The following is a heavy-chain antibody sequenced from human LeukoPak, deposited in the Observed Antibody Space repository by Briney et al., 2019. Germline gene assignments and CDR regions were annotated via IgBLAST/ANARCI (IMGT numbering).Heavy chain of an antibody. D-gene: IGHD3-10*01. CDR1: GGSFSGYY. Sequence: SETLSLTCAVYGGSFSGYYWSWIRQPPGKGLEWIGEINHSGSTNYNPSLKSRVTISVDTSKNQFSLKLSSVTAADTAVYYCARLSQYYGSGSYSLRPFDYWGQGTLVTVSS. V-gene: IGHV4-34*01. CDR2: INHSGST. J-gene: IGHJ4*02. CDR3: ARLSQYYGSGSYSLRPFDY.